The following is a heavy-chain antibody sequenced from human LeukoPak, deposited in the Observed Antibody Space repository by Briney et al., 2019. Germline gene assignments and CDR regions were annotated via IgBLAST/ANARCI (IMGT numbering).Heavy chain of an antibody. CDR1: GFTFSNYW. D-gene: IGHD3-10*01. CDR3: AARKVRGVWFYLDY. Sequence: PGGSLRLSCAASGFTFSNYWMHWVRQAPGKGLVWVSRIHSDGSSTTSADSVKGRFAISTDNSKNTLYLQMNSLRVEDTAVYFCAARKVRGVWFYLDYWGQGTLVTVSS. V-gene: IGHV3-74*01. CDR2: IHSDGSST. J-gene: IGHJ4*02.